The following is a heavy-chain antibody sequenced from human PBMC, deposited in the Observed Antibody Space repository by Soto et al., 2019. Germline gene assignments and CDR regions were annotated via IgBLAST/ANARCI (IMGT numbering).Heavy chain of an antibody. V-gene: IGHV3-23*01. J-gene: IGHJ6*02. CDR2: ISGSGVST. D-gene: IGHD3-10*01. CDR3: AKDHRIWGRLVEYMDV. CDR1: GFTFSSYA. Sequence: GGSLRLSCAASGFTFSSYALVWVRQAPGRGLECVSAISGSGVSTFYADSVKGRFTISRDTSKNTLYLQMNTLTAEDTAVYYCAKDHRIWGRLVEYMDVWGQGTTVTVSS.